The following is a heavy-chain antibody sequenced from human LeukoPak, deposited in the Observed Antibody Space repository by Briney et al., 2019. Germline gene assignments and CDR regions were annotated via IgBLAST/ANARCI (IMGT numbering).Heavy chain of an antibody. V-gene: IGHV3-21*01. J-gene: IGHJ4*02. D-gene: IGHD2-8*02. CDR2: ISSSSSYI. CDR3: ARDPPSAGVCYF. Sequence: GGSLRLSCAASGFTFSSYSMNWVRQAPGKGLEWVSSISSSSSYIYYADSVKGRFTISRDNAKNSLYLQMNSLRAEDTAVYYCARDPPSAGVCYFWGQGTLVTVSS. CDR1: GFTFSSYS.